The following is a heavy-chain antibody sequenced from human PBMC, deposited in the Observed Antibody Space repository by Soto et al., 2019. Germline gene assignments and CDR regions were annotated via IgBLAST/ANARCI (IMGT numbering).Heavy chain of an antibody. CDR2: ISAYNGNT. CDR3: ARDRAVEIFGVVTHFDY. V-gene: IGHV1-18*04. J-gene: IGHJ4*02. Sequence: RASVKVSCKASGYTFTSYGISWVRQAPGQGLEWMGWISAYNGNTNYAQKLQGRVTMTTDTSTSTAYMELRSLRSDDTAVYYCARDRAVEIFGVVTHFDYWGQGTLVTVSS. CDR1: GYTFTSYG. D-gene: IGHD3-3*01.